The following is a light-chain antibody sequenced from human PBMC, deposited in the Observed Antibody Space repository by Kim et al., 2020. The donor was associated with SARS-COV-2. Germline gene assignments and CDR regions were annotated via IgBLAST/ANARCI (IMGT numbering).Light chain of an antibody. CDR2: EDN. J-gene: IGLJ3*02. V-gene: IGLV6-57*01. CDR3: QSYDSSTEV. CDR1: SGSIASTD. Sequence: NFMLTQPHSVSESPGKTVTISCTRSSGSIASTDVQWYQQRPGTSPTTVIFEDNQRPSGVPDRFSGSIDGSSNSASLTISGLKTEDEADYYCQSYDSSTEVFGGGTQLTVL.